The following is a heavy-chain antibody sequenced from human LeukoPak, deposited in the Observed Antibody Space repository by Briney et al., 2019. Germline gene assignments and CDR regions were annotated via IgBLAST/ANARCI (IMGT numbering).Heavy chain of an antibody. CDR1: PFTSSGHW. Sequence: GGSLRLSCAASPFTSSGHWMSWVRQAPGKGLEWVANIKEDGSEKYYLDSVKGRFTISGDNAKNSLHLQINSLRVEDTAVYYCARNSFAELMLLGSAYGMDVWGQGTTVIVSS. CDR2: IKEDGSEK. V-gene: IGHV3-7*01. CDR3: ARNSFAELMLLGSAYGMDV. J-gene: IGHJ6*02. D-gene: IGHD2-8*01.